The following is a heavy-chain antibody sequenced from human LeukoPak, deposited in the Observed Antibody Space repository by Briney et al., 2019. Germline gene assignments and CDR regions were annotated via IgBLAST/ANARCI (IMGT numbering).Heavy chain of an antibody. CDR1: GFTFSGYW. CDR2: INTDGSTT. D-gene: IGHD2/OR15-2a*01. V-gene: IGHV3-74*01. Sequence: GGSLRLSCAASGFTFSGYWMHWVRQAPGKGLVWVSIINTDGSTTRYADSVKGRFTISRDNAKNTQYLQINSPRVEDTAVYFCARDTSRTMDVWGQGTTVTV. J-gene: IGHJ6*02. CDR3: ARDTSRTMDV.